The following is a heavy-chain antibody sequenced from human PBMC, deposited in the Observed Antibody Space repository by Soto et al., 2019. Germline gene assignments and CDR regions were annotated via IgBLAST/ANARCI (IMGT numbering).Heavy chain of an antibody. CDR1: GGSISSSSYS. CDR3: ARHEARGGRYYYYGMDV. V-gene: IGHV4-39*01. D-gene: IGHD3-10*01. CDR2: IYYIGST. J-gene: IGHJ6*02. Sequence: SETLSLTFTVSGGSISSSSYSWRWIRQPPGKGLDWIGSIYYIGSTYYNPSLKSRVTISVDTSKNQFSLKLSSVTAAETAVYYCARHEARGGRYYYYGMDVWGQGTTVTVSS.